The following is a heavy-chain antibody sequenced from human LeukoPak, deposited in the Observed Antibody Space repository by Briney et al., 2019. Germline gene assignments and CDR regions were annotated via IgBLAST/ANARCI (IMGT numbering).Heavy chain of an antibody. CDR3: ARRVYGDYFDY. CDR2: IKQDGSEK. J-gene: IGHJ4*02. Sequence: GGSLRLSCAAPGFTFSSYWMSWVRQAPGKGLEWVANIKQDGSEKYYVDSVKGRFTISRDNAKNSLYLQMNSLRAEDTAVYYCARRVYGDYFDYWGQGTLVTVSS. D-gene: IGHD4-17*01. CDR1: GFTFSSYW. V-gene: IGHV3-7*03.